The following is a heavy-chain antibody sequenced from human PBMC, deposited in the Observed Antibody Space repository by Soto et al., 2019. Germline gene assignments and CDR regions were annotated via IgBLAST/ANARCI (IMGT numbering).Heavy chain of an antibody. D-gene: IGHD1-26*01. V-gene: IGHV1-3*01. J-gene: IGHJ4*02. CDR3: ARKYGSSLY. Sequence: QVQLVQSGAEVKQPGASVKVSCKASGYPFSSFALHWLRQAPGQGPEWLAWINAGNGDTKYAWRFQGRVTVTRDTSASTAYLEVTSLTFEDTAVYYYARKYGSSLYWGQGSQVTVSS. CDR1: GYPFSSFA. CDR2: INAGNGDT.